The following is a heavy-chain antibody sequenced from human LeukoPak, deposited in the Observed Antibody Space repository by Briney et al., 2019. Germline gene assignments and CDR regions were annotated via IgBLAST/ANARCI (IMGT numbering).Heavy chain of an antibody. CDR1: GGSISSYY. J-gene: IGHJ4*02. CDR3: ARDGLSYDSSGYYPDYFDY. Sequence: SETLSLTCTVSGGSISSYYWSWIRQPAGKGLEWIGRIYTSGNTNYNPSLKSRVTMSVDTSKNQFSLKLSSVTAADTAVYYCARDGLSYDSSGYYPDYFDYWGQGTLVTVSS. D-gene: IGHD3-22*01. V-gene: IGHV4-4*07. CDR2: IYTSGNT.